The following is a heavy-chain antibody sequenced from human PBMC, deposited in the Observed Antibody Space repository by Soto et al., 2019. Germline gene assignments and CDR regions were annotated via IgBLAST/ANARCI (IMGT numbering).Heavy chain of an antibody. CDR1: GGSFSSCGYY. V-gene: IGHV4-31*03. CDR3: AAYGYYEGGAI. D-gene: IGHD4-17*01. CDR2: IYYSGST. J-gene: IGHJ3*02. Sequence: QVQLQESGTGLVKPSQTLSLTCTVSGGSFSSCGYYWSWIRKHPGKGLEWLGLIYYSGSTYYNPSLESRATTSVDMSINQSSLRLSSVTAADTAVYYCAAYGYYEGGAIWGPGPTVTVSS.